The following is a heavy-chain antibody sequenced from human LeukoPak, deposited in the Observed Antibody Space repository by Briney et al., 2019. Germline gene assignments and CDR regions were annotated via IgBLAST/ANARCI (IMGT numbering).Heavy chain of an antibody. V-gene: IGHV3-48*01. J-gene: IGHJ6*04. Sequence: GGSLRLSCTGSGFTFSTYTMNWVRQAPGKGLEWVASIGSTSSNINYADSVEGRFTISRDNAKNSLYLQMNGLTAEDTAVYYCTSLSLDVWGKGTTVTISS. CDR3: TSLSLDV. CDR1: GFTFSTYT. CDR2: IGSTSSNI. D-gene: IGHD5/OR15-5a*01.